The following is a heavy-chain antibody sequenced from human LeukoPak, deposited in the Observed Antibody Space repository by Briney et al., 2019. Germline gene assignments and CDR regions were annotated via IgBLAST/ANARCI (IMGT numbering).Heavy chain of an antibody. CDR3: ARDRVGWEVTY. CDR2: IHTTGST. Sequence: SQTLSLTCSVSGGSISSGSYYYNWIRQPAGKGLEWIGRIHTTGSTNYSPSLKGRVTVSLDTSKNQFFLRLSSVTAADTAVYYCARDRVGWEVTYWGQGTLVTVSS. J-gene: IGHJ4*02. V-gene: IGHV4-61*02. CDR1: GGSISSGSYY. D-gene: IGHD1-26*01.